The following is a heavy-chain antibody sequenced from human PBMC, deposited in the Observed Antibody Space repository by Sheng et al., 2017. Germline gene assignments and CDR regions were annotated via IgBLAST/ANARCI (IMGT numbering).Heavy chain of an antibody. J-gene: IGHJ6*02. CDR2: INHSGST. V-gene: IGHV4-34*01. CDR1: GGSFSGYY. Sequence: QVQLQQWGAGLLKPSETLSLTCAVYGGSFSGYYWSWIRQPPGKGLEWIGEINHSGSTNYNPSLKSRVTISVDTSKNQFSLKLSSVTAADTAVYYCARGWRSYYYYYGMDVWGQGTTVTVSS. CDR3: ARGWRSYYYYYGMDV.